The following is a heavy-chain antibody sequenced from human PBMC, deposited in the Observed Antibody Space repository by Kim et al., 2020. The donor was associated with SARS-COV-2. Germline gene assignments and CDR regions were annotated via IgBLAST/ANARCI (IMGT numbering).Heavy chain of an antibody. V-gene: IGHV4-59*08. J-gene: IGHJ4*02. CDR1: GDSIDSYY. Sequence: SETLSLTCTVSGDSIDSYYWTWIRQPPGKGLEWIGDIYYTESTNYYPSLKSRVAISVDTSKNQFSLKLSSVTAADTAVYYCARNYGYGSGSFYSYWGQGILVTVSS. CDR2: IYYTEST. CDR3: ARNYGYGSGSFYSY. D-gene: IGHD3-10*01.